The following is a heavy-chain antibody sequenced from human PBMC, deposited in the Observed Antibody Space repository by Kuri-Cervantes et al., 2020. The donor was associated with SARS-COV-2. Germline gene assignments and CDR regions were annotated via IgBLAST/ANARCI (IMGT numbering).Heavy chain of an antibody. CDR1: GFTFSSYA. J-gene: IGHJ4*02. V-gene: IGHV3-23*01. Sequence: GESLKISCAASGFTFSSYAMGWVRQAPGKGLEWVSAISGSRDGDSTYYADSVRGRYTICRDNSKSTVYLQMNSLRAADTAVYYCAKASTVVTPLTAYWGQGALVTVSS. D-gene: IGHD2-21*02. CDR2: ISGSRDGDST. CDR3: AKASTVVTPLTAY.